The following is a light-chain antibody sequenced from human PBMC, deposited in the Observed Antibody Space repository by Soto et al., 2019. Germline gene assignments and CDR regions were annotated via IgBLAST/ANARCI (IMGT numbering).Light chain of an antibody. CDR3: QSYGTSLSGLYV. J-gene: IGLJ1*01. V-gene: IGLV1-40*01. CDR2: DSN. CDR1: SSNIGAGRD. Sequence: QSVLTQPPSVSGAPGQRVIISCTGSSSNIGAGRDVHWYRQFPGEAPKFLISDSNHRPSGVPDRFSVSKSGASASLAITGLRAEDEGDYFCQSYGTSLSGLYVFGTGTKLTVL.